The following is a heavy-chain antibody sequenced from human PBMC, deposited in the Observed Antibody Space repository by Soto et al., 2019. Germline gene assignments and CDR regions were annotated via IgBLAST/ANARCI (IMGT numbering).Heavy chain of an antibody. CDR1: GGSVSSGSYY. V-gene: IGHV4-61*01. J-gene: IGHJ4*02. Sequence: SETLSLTCTVSGGSVSSGSYYWSWIRQPPGKGLEWIGHIYYSGSTNYNPSLKSRVTISVDTSETQFSLKLSSVTAADTAVYYCARRPSPYYYDSGGYDYRGQGTLVTVSS. CDR2: IYYSGST. D-gene: IGHD3-22*01. CDR3: ARRPSPYYYDSGGYDY.